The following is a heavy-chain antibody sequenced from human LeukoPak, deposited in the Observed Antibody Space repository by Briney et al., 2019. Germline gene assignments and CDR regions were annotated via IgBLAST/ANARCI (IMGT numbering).Heavy chain of an antibody. J-gene: IGHJ4*02. CDR2: IYHSGST. D-gene: IGHD6-13*01. CDR1: GYSISRGYY. V-gene: IGHV4-38-2*01. CDR3: ATISGTWYVAY. Sequence: SETLSLTYAVSGYSISRGYYWGWIRQPPGKGLECIGNIYHSGSTYYNPSLKSRVTISVDTSKTQFSLNLSSVTAADTALYYCATISGTWYVAYWGQGNLVTVSP.